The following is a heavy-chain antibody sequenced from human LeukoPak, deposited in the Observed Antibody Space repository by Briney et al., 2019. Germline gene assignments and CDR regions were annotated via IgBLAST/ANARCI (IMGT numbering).Heavy chain of an antibody. Sequence: GGSLRLSCAASGFTFTSFWMNWVRQAPGKGLEWVANIKQDGSGKYYVDSVKGRFAIYRDNAENSLYLQMNSLRADDTAVYYCARVICEFGGAPDYWRQGTLVSVCS. CDR1: GFTFTSFW. J-gene: IGHJ4*02. CDR3: ARVICEFGGAPDY. D-gene: IGHD3-16*01. CDR2: IKQDGSGK. V-gene: IGHV3-7*05.